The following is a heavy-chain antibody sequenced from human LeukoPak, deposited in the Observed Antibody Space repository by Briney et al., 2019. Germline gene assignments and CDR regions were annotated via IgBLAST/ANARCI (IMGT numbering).Heavy chain of an antibody. CDR3: ARAGELRYFDWLSY. Sequence: GGSLRLSCAASGFTFSSYWMHWVRQAPGKGLVWVSRINSDGSSTSYADSVKGRFTISRDNAKNTLYLQMNSLRAEDTAAYYCARAGELRYFDWLSYWGQGTLVTVSS. J-gene: IGHJ4*02. D-gene: IGHD3-9*01. V-gene: IGHV3-74*01. CDR2: INSDGSST. CDR1: GFTFSSYW.